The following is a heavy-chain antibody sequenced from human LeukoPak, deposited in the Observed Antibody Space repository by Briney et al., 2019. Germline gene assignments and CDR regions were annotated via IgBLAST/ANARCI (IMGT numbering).Heavy chain of an antibody. CDR1: GFTFGSYW. CDR3: ARMADYDSSGFYGYLTY. CDR2: INSDGSDI. V-gene: IGHV3-74*01. J-gene: IGHJ1*01. Sequence: PGGSLRLSCAASGFTFGSYWMHWVRQAPGKGLLWLSRINSDGSDITYADSVKGRFTISRDNAKNTLYLQLNSLRVEDTALYYCARMADYDSSGFYGYLTYWGQGTLVTVSS. D-gene: IGHD3-22*01.